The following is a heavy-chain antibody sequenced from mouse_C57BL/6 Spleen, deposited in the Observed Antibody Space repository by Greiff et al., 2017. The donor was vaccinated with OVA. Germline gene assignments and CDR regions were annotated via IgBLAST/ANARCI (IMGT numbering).Heavy chain of an antibody. J-gene: IGHJ3*01. Sequence: VQLQQPGAELVKPGASVKLSCKASGYTFTSYWMHWVKQRPGQGLEWIGMIHPNSGSTNYNEKFKSKATLTVDKSSSTAYMQLSSLTSEDSAVYYCAREDMSNSPWCAYWGQGTLVTVSA. D-gene: IGHD2-5*01. V-gene: IGHV1-64*01. CDR2: IHPNSGST. CDR3: AREDMSNSPWCAY. CDR1: GYTFTSYW.